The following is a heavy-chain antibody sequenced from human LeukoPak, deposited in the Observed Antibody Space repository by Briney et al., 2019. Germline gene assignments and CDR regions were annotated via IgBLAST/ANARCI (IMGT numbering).Heavy chain of an antibody. Sequence: GGSLRLSCAASGFTFSSYWMHWVRQAPGKGLVWVSRINSDGSSTSYADSVKGRFTISRDNAKNTLYLQMNSLRAEDTAVYYCARERAVAGTDYWGQGTLVTVSS. CDR1: GFTFSSYW. D-gene: IGHD6-19*01. CDR2: INSDGSST. CDR3: ARERAVAGTDY. J-gene: IGHJ4*02. V-gene: IGHV3-74*01.